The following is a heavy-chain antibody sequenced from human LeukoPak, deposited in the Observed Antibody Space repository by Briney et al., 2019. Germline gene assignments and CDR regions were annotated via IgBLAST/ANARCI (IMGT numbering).Heavy chain of an antibody. CDR3: ARDRFGELDY. D-gene: IGHD3-10*01. J-gene: IGHJ4*02. CDR2: VYFSGKT. V-gene: IGHV4-59*01. CDR1: GASISSYY. Sequence: SETLSLTCTLSGASISSYYWSWIRQPPGKGLEWIGSVYFSGKTTYNPSLKSRVTISIDTSKSQFSLRLSSVTAADTAMYYCARDRFGELDYWGQGSLVTVSS.